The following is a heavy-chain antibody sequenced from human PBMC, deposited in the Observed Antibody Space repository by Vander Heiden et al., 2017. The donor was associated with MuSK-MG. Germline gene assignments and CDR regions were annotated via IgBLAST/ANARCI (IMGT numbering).Heavy chain of an antibody. CDR3: ARGTDAYKVGNS. V-gene: IGHV4-38-2*02. Sequence: QVQLQESGPGLVKPSETLSLTCSVSGYSINSVYYWSWIRQTPGKGLEWIGSIHPSGTNYYNPSLQGRATISVDTSKNDLSLKLTSGTAADTAVYYCARGTDAYKVGNSWGHGTLVIVSS. CDR2: IHPSGTN. CDR1: GYSINSVYY. D-gene: IGHD1-26*01. J-gene: IGHJ5*01.